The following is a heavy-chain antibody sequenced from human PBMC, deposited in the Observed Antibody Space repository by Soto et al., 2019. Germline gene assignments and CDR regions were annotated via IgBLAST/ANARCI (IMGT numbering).Heavy chain of an antibody. V-gene: IGHV1-18*01. CDR1: GYTFIRYG. D-gene: IGHD3-22*01. Sequence: QVQLVQSAAEVKKPGASVKVSCQASGYTFIRYGITWVRQAPGQGLEWMGWISPYNDDTIYEQKFQGRLTMTTDTTQRITYMARRGLNTADTAVYYCARGGYYDNSCGKLSHYGLYVWGQGTPVTVSS. CDR2: ISPYNDDT. J-gene: IGHJ6*02. CDR3: ARGGYYDNSCGKLSHYGLYV.